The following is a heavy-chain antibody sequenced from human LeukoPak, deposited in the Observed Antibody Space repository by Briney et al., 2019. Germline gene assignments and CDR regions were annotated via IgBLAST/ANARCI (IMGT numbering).Heavy chain of an antibody. CDR2: ISSSSSYI. CDR3: ARDLGGAREWYYYYYMDV. Sequence: GGSPRLSCAASGFTFSSYSMNRVRQAPGKGLEWVSSISSSSSYIYYADSVKGRFTISRDNAKNSLYLQMNSLRAEDTAVYYCARDLGGAREWYYYYYMDVWGKGTTVTVSS. CDR1: GFTFSSYS. D-gene: IGHD1-26*01. V-gene: IGHV3-21*01. J-gene: IGHJ6*03.